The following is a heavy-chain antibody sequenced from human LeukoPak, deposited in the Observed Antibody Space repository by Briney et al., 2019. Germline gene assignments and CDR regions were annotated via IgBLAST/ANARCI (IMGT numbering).Heavy chain of an antibody. CDR3: AKPARDGYNYFDC. D-gene: IGHD5-24*01. CDR2: ISGSVVST. Sequence: GGSLRLSCAASGFTFKNYGMSWVRQAPGKGLEWVSLISGSVVSTYYADSVKGRFTISRDISKNTVYLQMNSLRAEDTAVYYCAKPARDGYNYFDCWGQGTLVTVSS. J-gene: IGHJ4*02. V-gene: IGHV3-23*01. CDR1: GFTFKNYG.